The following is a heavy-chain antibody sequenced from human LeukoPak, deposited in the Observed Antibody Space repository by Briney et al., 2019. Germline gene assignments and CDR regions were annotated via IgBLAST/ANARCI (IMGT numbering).Heavy chain of an antibody. CDR3: ARYGFGEFSYYYYYMDV. CDR2: IYYSGST. J-gene: IGHJ6*03. Sequence: PSETLSLTCTVSGGSISSSSYYWGWIRQPPGKGLEWIGSIYYSGSTYYNPSLKSRVTISVDTSKNQFSLELSSVTAADTAVYYCARYGFGEFSYYYYYMDVWGKGTTVTISS. D-gene: IGHD3-10*01. CDR1: GGSISSSSYY. V-gene: IGHV4-39*07.